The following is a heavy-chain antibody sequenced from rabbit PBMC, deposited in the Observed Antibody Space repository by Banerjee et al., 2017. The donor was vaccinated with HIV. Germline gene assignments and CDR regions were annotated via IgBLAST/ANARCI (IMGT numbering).Heavy chain of an antibody. CDR2: IGAGSSGTT. Sequence: QEQLEESGGDLVKPEGSLTLTCTASGFSFSGSYWVCWVRQAPGKGLEWIACIGAGSSGTTYYASWAKGRFTISKTSSTTVTLQMTSLTAADTATYFCAREDVGGSISLWGPGTLVTVS. V-gene: IGHV1S45*01. D-gene: IGHD1-1*01. CDR3: AREDVGGSISL. CDR1: GFSFSGSYW. J-gene: IGHJ6*01.